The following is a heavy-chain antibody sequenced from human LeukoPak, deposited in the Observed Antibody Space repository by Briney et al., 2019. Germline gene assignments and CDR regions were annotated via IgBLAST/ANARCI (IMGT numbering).Heavy chain of an antibody. D-gene: IGHD2-21*02. CDR3: AKDHANTPVVTN. CDR2: IQNDGSNE. Sequence: GGSLRLSCAASGFTFSSYGMHWVRQAPGKGLEWVAYIQNDGSNEQYADSVKGRFSISRDSSKNILYLQMNSLRAEDTAVYYCAKDHANTPVVTNWGQGILVSVSS. CDR1: GFTFSSYG. J-gene: IGHJ4*02. V-gene: IGHV3-30*02.